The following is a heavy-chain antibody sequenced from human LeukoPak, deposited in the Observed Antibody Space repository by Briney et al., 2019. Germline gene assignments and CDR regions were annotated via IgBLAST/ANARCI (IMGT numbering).Heavy chain of an antibody. CDR3: VRTTEGYCRGRSCYSYYYYMDV. J-gene: IGHJ6*03. CDR1: GGTFSSYA. D-gene: IGHD2-15*01. CDR2: IIPIFGTA. V-gene: IGHV1-69*06. Sequence: SVKVSCKASGGTFSSYAISWVRQAPGQGLEWMGGIIPIFGTANYAQKFQGRVTITADKSTSTAYMELSSLRSEDTAVYYCVRTTEGYCRGRSCYSYYYYMDVWGKGTTVTVSS.